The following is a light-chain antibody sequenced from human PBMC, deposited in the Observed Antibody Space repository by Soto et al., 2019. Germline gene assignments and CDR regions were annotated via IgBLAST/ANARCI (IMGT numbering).Light chain of an antibody. CDR1: QSVLYSSNNKNY. Sequence: DIVMTQSPDSLAVSLGERATINCKSSQSVLYSSNNKNYLAWYQQKPGQPPKLLIYWASTRESGVPDRFSGSGYETDFTLPISSLQAEDVAVYYCQQYYSTPWTFGQGTKVEI. CDR2: WAS. V-gene: IGKV4-1*01. CDR3: QQYYSTPWT. J-gene: IGKJ1*01.